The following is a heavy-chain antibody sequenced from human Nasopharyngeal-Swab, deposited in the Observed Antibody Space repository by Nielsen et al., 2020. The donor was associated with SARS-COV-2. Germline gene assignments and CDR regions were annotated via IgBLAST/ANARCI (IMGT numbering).Heavy chain of an antibody. V-gene: IGHV4-34*01. CDR3: ARGPVDVLLWFGELFHSHGMDV. J-gene: IGHJ6*02. CDR2: INHSGST. Sequence: SQTRSLTGAVYGGSFSGYYWSWIRQPPGKGLEWIGEINHSGSTNYNPSLKSRVTISVDTSKNQFSLKLSSVTAADTAVYYCARGPVDVLLWFGELFHSHGMDVWGQGTTVTVSS. D-gene: IGHD3-10*01. CDR1: GGSFSGYY.